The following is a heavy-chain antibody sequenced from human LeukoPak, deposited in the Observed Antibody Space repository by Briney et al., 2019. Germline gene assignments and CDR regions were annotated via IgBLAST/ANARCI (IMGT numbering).Heavy chain of an antibody. CDR2: ILYDGTNK. Sequence: PGGSLRLSCAASGFTFSSFGMHWVRQAPGQGLEWVAFILYDGTNKYYADSVKGRFTISRDDAMNSLYLQMNSLRVEDTAVYYCARDYYGDSYFDCWGQGTLVTVSS. J-gene: IGHJ4*02. V-gene: IGHV3-30*02. CDR3: ARDYYGDSYFDC. CDR1: GFTFSSFG. D-gene: IGHD4-17*01.